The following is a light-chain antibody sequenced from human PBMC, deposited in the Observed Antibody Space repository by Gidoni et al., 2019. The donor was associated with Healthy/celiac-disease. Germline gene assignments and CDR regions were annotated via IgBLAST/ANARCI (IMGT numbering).Light chain of an antibody. Sequence: DIVMTQSPDSLAVSLGERATINCKSSQSVLYSSNNKNYLAWYQQKPGQPPKLLMYLASTRESGVADRFSGSGSGTDFTLTISSLQAEDVAVYYCQQYYSTPQLTFGGGTKVEIK. V-gene: IGKV4-1*01. J-gene: IGKJ4*01. CDR3: QQYYSTPQLT. CDR2: LAS. CDR1: QSVLYSSNNKNY.